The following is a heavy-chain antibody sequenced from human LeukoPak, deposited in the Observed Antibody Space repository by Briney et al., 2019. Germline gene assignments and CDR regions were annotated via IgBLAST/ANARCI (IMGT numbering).Heavy chain of an antibody. CDR3: ASDLTTPRGSGY. Sequence: GGSLRLSCAASGFTFSSYSMNWVRQAPGKGLEWVSSISSSSSYIYYADSVKGRFTISRDNAKNSLYLQMNSLRAEDTAVYYCASDLTTPRGSGYWGQGTLVTVSS. D-gene: IGHD3-16*01. J-gene: IGHJ4*02. CDR2: ISSSSSYI. CDR1: GFTFSSYS. V-gene: IGHV3-21*01.